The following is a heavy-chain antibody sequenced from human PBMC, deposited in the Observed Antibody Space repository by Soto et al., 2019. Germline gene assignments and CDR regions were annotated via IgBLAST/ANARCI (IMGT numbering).Heavy chain of an antibody. V-gene: IGHV1-2*04. CDR1: GYTFTGYY. CDR3: ARGGRWYLDL. D-gene: IGHD2-15*01. Sequence: QVQLVQSGAEVKKPGASVKVSCKASGYTFTGYYIHWVRQAPGQGLEWMGWINPNNDGTKYVQKFQGWVTMTRDTSMSTAYMELTRLRSDDTAVYYCARGGRWYLDLWGRGTLVTVSS. CDR2: INPNNDGT. J-gene: IGHJ2*01.